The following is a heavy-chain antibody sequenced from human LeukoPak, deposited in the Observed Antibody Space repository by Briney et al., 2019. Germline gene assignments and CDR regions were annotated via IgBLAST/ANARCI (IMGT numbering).Heavy chain of an antibody. Sequence: QPGRSLRLSCAASGFTFSSYGMHWVRQAPGKGLEWVAVISYDGSNKYYADSVKGRFTISRDNSKNTLYLQMNGLRAEDTAVYYCAKTPYPYCSGGSCAWFDPWGQGTLVTVSS. V-gene: IGHV3-30*18. J-gene: IGHJ5*02. CDR2: ISYDGSNK. CDR1: GFTFSSYG. D-gene: IGHD2-15*01. CDR3: AKTPYPYCSGGSCAWFDP.